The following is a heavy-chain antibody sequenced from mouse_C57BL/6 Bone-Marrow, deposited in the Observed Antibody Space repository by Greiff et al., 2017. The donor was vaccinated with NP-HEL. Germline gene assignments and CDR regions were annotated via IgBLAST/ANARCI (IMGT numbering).Heavy chain of an antibody. J-gene: IGHJ1*03. CDR2: INPSNGGT. Sequence: QVQLKQPGTELVKPGASVKLSCKASGYTFTSYWMHWVKQRPGQGLEWIGNINPSNGGTNYNEKLKSTATLTVDKSSSTAYMQLSSLTSEDSAVYYCARDLLLWYFDVWGTGTTVTVSS. CDR1: GYTFTSYW. V-gene: IGHV1-53*01. D-gene: IGHD1-1*01. CDR3: ARDLLLWYFDV.